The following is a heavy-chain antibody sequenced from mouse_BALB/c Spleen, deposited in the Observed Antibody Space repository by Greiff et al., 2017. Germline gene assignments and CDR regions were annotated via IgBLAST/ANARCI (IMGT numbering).Heavy chain of an antibody. CDR2: ISSGSSTI. CDR3: ARSGLRRSWFAY. J-gene: IGHJ3*01. CDR1: GFTFSSFG. V-gene: IGHV5-17*02. D-gene: IGHD2-2*01. Sequence: EVQVVASGGGLVQPGGSRKLSCAASGFTFSSFGMHWVRQAPEKGLEWVAYISSGSSTIYYADTVKGRFTISRDNPKNTLFLQMTSLRSEDTAMYYCARSGLRRSWFAYWGQGTLVTVSA.